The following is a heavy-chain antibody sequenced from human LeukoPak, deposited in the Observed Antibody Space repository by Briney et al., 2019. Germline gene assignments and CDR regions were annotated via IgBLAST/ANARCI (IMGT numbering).Heavy chain of an antibody. V-gene: IGHV4-39*01. Sequence: SETLSLTCTVSSGSISSSSYYWGWIRQPPGKGLEWIGSIYYSGSTYYNPSLKSRVTISVDTSKNQFSLKLSSVTAADTAVYYCARHNGGRITMIHCDYWGQGTLVTVSS. J-gene: IGHJ4*02. D-gene: IGHD3-22*01. CDR2: IYYSGST. CDR3: ARHNGGRITMIHCDY. CDR1: SGSISSSSYY.